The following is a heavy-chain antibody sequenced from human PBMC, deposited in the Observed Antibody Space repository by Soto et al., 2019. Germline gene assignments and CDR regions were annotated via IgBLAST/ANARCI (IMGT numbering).Heavy chain of an antibody. Sequence: GGSLRLSCAASGFTFINAWMSWVRQAPGKGPEWVGRIKSKTAGGTTDYAAPVKGRFTISRDDSKNTLYLQMNSLKTEDTAVYYCTRDGTITFGGVLVPNWFDPWGQGTLVTVSS. CDR3: TRDGTITFGGVLVPNWFDP. CDR2: IKSKTAGGTT. CDR1: GFTFINAW. D-gene: IGHD3-16*02. J-gene: IGHJ5*02. V-gene: IGHV3-15*01.